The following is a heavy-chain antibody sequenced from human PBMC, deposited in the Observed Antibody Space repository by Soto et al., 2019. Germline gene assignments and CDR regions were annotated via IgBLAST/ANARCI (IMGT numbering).Heavy chain of an antibody. CDR1: GFTFSSYA. Sequence: GGSLRLSCAASGFTFSSYAMHWVRQAPGKGLEWVAVISYDGSNKYYADSVKGRFTISRDNSKNTLYLQMNSLRAEDTAVYYCARWYDSSGYYYGYDYWGQGTLVTVSS. J-gene: IGHJ4*02. CDR2: ISYDGSNK. D-gene: IGHD3-22*01. CDR3: ARWYDSSGYYYGYDY. V-gene: IGHV3-30-3*01.